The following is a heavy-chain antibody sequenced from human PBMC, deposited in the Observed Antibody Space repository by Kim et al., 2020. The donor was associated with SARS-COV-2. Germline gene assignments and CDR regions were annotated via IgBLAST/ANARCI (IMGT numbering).Heavy chain of an antibody. J-gene: IGHJ6*02. CDR1: GFTFSSYS. CDR3: ARDGVVVITGNYYYYGMDV. V-gene: IGHV3-21*01. CDR2: ISSSSSYI. Sequence: GGSLRLSCAASGFTFSSYSMNWVRQAPGKGLEWVSSISSSSSYIYYADSVKGRFTISRDNAKNSLYLQMNSLRAEDTAVYYCARDGVVVITGNYYYYGMDVWGQGTTVTVSS. D-gene: IGHD3-22*01.